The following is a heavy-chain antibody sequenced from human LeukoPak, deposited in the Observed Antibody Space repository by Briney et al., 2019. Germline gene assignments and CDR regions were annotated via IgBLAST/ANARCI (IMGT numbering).Heavy chain of an antibody. CDR2: IYYSGST. V-gene: IGHV4-59*12. D-gene: IGHD2-2*01. CDR3: AREWYQLLSNWFDP. J-gene: IGHJ5*02. CDR1: GGSISSYY. Sequence: SETLSLTCTVSGGSISSYYWSWIRQPPGKGLEWIGYIYYSGSTNYNPSLKSRVTISVDTSKNQFSLKLTSVTAADTAVYYCAREWYQLLSNWFDPWGQGTLVTVSS.